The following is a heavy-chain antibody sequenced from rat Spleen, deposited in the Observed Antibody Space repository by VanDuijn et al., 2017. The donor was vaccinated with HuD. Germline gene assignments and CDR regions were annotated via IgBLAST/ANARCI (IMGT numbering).Heavy chain of an antibody. CDR3: TKVLGNWFAN. CDR2: ISWGGTST. Sequence: EVNLVESGGGLVQPGRSLKLSCVASGFTFDDYGMAWVRQAPKNGLEWVASISWGGTSTYYPDNVKGRFTISRDNAKNALYLQMNNLRSEDTAIYYCTKVLGNWFANWGQGTLVTVSS. CDR1: GFTFDDYG. V-gene: IGHV5-36*01. D-gene: IGHD5-1*01. J-gene: IGHJ3*01.